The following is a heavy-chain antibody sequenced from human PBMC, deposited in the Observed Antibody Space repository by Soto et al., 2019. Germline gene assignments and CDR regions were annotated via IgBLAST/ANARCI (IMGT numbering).Heavy chain of an antibody. CDR1: GGSISSGGYY. CDR3: ARGGTYYYDSSGTDANWFDP. D-gene: IGHD3-22*01. V-gene: IGHV4-31*03. CDR2: IYYSGST. Sequence: TLSLTCTVSGGSISSGGYYWSWIRQHPGKGLEWIGYIYYSGSTYYNPSLKSRVTISVDTSKNQFSLKLSSVTAADTAVYYCARGGTYYYDSSGTDANWFDPWGQGTLVTVSS. J-gene: IGHJ5*02.